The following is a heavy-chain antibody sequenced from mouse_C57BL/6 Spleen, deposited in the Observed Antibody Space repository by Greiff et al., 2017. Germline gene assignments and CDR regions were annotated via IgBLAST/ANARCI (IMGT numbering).Heavy chain of an antibody. CDR1: GFSLTSYG. J-gene: IGHJ4*01. Sequence: QVQLKQSGPGLVQPSQSLSITCTVSGFSLTSYGVHWVRQSPGKGLEWLGVIWSGGSTDYNAAFISRLSISKDNSKSQVFFKMNSLQADDTAIYYCARSTIVTHYAMDYWGQGTSVTVSS. V-gene: IGHV2-2*01. CDR2: IWSGGST. CDR3: ARSTIVTHYAMDY. D-gene: IGHD2-5*01.